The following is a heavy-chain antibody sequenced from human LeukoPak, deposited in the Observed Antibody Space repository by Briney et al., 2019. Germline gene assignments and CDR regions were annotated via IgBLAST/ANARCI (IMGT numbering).Heavy chain of an antibody. J-gene: IGHJ6*03. CDR2: IIPIFRTP. Sequence: SVKVSCKASGGTSSTYTITWVRQPPGQGLEWMGGIIPIFRTPNYAQKLQGRVTITTDESTSTAYMELSSLKSEDTAIYYCARVDRYYFYLDVWGKGTTVTVSS. V-gene: IGHV1-69*05. CDR3: ARVDRYYFYLDV. CDR1: GGTSSTYT.